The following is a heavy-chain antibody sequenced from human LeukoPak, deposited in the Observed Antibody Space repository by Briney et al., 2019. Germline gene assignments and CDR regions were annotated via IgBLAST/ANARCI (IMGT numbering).Heavy chain of an antibody. CDR2: ISSSSSTI. J-gene: IGHJ6*03. Sequence: GGSLRLSCAASGSTFSSYSMNWVRQAPGKGLEWVSYISSSSSTIYYADSVKGRFTISRDNAKNSLYLQMNSLRAEDTAVYYCARDGVLLWFGELTPPPYYMDVWGKGTTVTVSS. V-gene: IGHV3-48*01. CDR3: ARDGVLLWFGELTPPPYYMDV. CDR1: GSTFSSYS. D-gene: IGHD3-10*01.